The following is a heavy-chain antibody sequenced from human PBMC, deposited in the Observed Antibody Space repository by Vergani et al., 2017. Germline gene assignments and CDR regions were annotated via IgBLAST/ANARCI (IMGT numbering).Heavy chain of an antibody. D-gene: IGHD3-10*01. Sequence: QVQLQESGPGLVKASQTLSLTCSVSGAYVGSGGYYWSWVRQRPGMGLDWIGRIYPSGSTNYNPSLKSRVSMSLDTSKNQFSLKLSSVTAADTAVYYCAAGGRWFGEVDGFDIWGQGTMVTVSS. J-gene: IGHJ3*02. V-gene: IGHV4-61*02. CDR3: AAGGRWFGEVDGFDI. CDR2: IYPSGST. CDR1: GAYVGSGGYY.